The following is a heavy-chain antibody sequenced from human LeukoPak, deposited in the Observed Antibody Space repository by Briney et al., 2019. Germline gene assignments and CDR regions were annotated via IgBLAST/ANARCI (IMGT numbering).Heavy chain of an antibody. CDR2: IAHSGDT. V-gene: IGHV4-4*09. CDR3: ARTARVFDF. CDR1: GGSITSYY. J-gene: IGHJ4*02. D-gene: IGHD5-18*01. Sequence: KPSETLSLTCTVSGGSITSYYWSWIRQPPGKGPECIAYIAHSGDTNYNPSLKSRATISMDTSKNQFSLKLNSVTAADTAVYYCARTARVFDFWGQGIQVTVSS.